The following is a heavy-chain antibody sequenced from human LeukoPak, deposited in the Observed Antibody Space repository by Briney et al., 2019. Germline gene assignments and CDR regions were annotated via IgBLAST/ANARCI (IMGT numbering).Heavy chain of an antibody. CDR1: GYTFTGYY. Sequence: GASVKVSCKASGYTFTGYYMHWVRQAPGQGLEWMGRINPNSGGTNYAQKFQGRVTMTRDTSISTAYMELSRLRSDDTAVYYCARVVKAAAGRWFDPWGQGTLVTVSS. J-gene: IGHJ5*02. D-gene: IGHD6-13*01. CDR2: INPNSGGT. V-gene: IGHV1-2*06. CDR3: ARVVKAAAGRWFDP.